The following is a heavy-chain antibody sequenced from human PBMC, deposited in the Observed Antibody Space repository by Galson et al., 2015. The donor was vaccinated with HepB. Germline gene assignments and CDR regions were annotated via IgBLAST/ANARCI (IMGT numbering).Heavy chain of an antibody. D-gene: IGHD6-6*01. J-gene: IGHJ4*02. Sequence: SETLSLTCTVSGGSISSYYWSWIRQPPGKGLEWIGYIYYSGSTNYNPSLKSRVTISVDTSKNQFSLKLSSVTAADTAVYYCARAGSSLGWYYFDYWGQGTLVTVSS. V-gene: IGHV4-59*01. CDR3: ARAGSSLGWYYFDY. CDR1: GGSISSYY. CDR2: IYYSGST.